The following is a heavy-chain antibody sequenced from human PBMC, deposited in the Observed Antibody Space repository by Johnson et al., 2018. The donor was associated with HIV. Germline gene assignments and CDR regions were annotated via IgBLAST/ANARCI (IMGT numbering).Heavy chain of an antibody. V-gene: IGHV3-23*04. J-gene: IGHJ3*02. CDR3: ARGRGALDI. D-gene: IGHD3-16*01. CDR1: GFTFSNYA. CDR2: ISDTSGAT. Sequence: EQLVESGGGLVQPGGSLRLSCAASGFTFSNYAMSWVRQAPGKGLAWVSSISDTSGATDYADSVKGRFTISRDNSKNTLYLQMNSLRVEDTAVYYCARGRGALDIWGQGTTVTVSS.